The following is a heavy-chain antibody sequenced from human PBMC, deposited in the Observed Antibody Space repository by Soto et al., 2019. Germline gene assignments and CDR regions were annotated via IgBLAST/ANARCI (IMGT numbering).Heavy chain of an antibody. J-gene: IGHJ4*02. V-gene: IGHV1-46*01. Sequence: ASVKVSCKASGYTFTSYYMHWVRQAPGQGLEWMGIINPSGGSTSYAQKFQGRVTMTRDTSTSTVYMELSSLRSEDTAVYYCARVGGGGYYYDSSGSTSDYWGQGTLVTVSS. CDR2: INPSGGST. CDR3: ARVGGGGYYYDSSGSTSDY. CDR1: GYTFTSYY. D-gene: IGHD3-22*01.